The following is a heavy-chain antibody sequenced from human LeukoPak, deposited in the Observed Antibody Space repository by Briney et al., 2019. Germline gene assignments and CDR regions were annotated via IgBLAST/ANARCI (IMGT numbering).Heavy chain of an antibody. CDR3: ARDMGTGTTGTDY. D-gene: IGHD1-7*01. V-gene: IGHV1-2*02. CDR1: GYTFTGYY. CDR2: INPNSGGT. J-gene: IGHJ4*02. Sequence: ASVKVSCKASGYTFTGYYMHWVRQAPGQGLEWMGWINPNSGGTNYAQKFQGRVTMTRDMSISTAYMELSRLRSDDTAVYYCARDMGTGTTGTDYWGQGTLVTVSS.